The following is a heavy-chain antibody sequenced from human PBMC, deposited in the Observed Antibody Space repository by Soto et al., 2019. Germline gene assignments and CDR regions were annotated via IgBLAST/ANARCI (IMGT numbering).Heavy chain of an antibody. CDR3: ESTGWQFDY. J-gene: IGHJ4*02. D-gene: IGHD2-8*02. Sequence: PGGSLRLSCAASGFTVSTTYMHWVRQAPGKGLEWVSLIYSGGGTYYADSVKGRFTISRDTSTNTLHLQMNSLRAEDTAVYYCESTGWQFDYWGQGTLVTVSS. V-gene: IGHV3-66*01. CDR2: IYSGGGT. CDR1: GFTVSTTY.